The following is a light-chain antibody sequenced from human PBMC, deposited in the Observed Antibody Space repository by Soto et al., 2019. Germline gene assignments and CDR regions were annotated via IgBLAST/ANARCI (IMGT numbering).Light chain of an antibody. CDR1: ALPKQY. J-gene: IGLJ1*01. CDR3: QSADSSGTYV. CDR2: RDT. V-gene: IGLV3-25*03. Sequence: SYELTQPPSVSASPGQTARITCSGDALPKQYACWYQQKPGQAPVVLIYRDTERPSGIPERFSGSSSGTTVTLTISGVQAEDEADYYCQSADSSGTYVFGTGTKVTVL.